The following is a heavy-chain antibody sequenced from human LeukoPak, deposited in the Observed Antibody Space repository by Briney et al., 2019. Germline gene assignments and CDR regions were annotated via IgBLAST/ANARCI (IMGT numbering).Heavy chain of an antibody. CDR1: GFPFSNAW. Sequence: GGSLRLSCATSGFPFSNAWMDWVRQAPGEGLGWVGRIRSNSDGGTIDYAAPVKGRFTLSRDESKTTLYLQMNSLQTEDTAVYYCATDFYDSTWGQGTLVTVSS. V-gene: IGHV3-15*07. CDR2: IRSNSDGGTI. CDR3: ATDFYDST. J-gene: IGHJ5*02. D-gene: IGHD3-22*01.